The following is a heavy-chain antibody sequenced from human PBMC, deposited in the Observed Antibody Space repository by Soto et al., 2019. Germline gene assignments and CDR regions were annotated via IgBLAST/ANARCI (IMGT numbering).Heavy chain of an antibody. J-gene: IGHJ4*02. Sequence: SETLSLTCTVSGGSVSSGNYYWSWIRQPPGKGLEWIAYIYYSGSTNYNPSLKSRVTMSVDTSKNQFSLKLTSVTAADTAVYYCASPDYYDSSGYGYPLDYWGQGTLVTVSS. D-gene: IGHD3-22*01. CDR2: IYYSGST. CDR3: ASPDYYDSSGYGYPLDY. V-gene: IGHV4-61*01. CDR1: GGSVSSGNYY.